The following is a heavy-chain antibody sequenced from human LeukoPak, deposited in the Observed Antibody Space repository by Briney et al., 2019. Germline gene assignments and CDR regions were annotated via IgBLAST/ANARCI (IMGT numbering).Heavy chain of an antibody. J-gene: IGHJ4*02. CDR3: TRYNNDHFDY. Sequence: GGSLRLSCAGSGFTFGGYGMHWFRQTPGKGLEWVAVVAYDGSRAFYADSVKGRFTISRDNSKNTMSVQMDDLRAEDTAVYYCTRYNNDHFDYWGQGTLVTVSS. CDR1: GFTFGGYG. CDR2: VAYDGSRA. D-gene: IGHD1-14*01. V-gene: IGHV3-33*01.